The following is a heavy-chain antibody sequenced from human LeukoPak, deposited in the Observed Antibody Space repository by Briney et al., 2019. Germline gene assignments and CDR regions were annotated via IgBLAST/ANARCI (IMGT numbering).Heavy chain of an antibody. CDR3: ARDRGLSLVRGVIVGKYYFDY. CDR1: GFTFSGYG. Sequence: GGSLRLSCAASGFTFSGYGMHWVRQVPGKGLEWLGIIWYDGSNKYYADSVKGRFTISRDNSKNTLYLQMNSLRVEDTAVYYCARDRGLSLVRGVIVGKYYFDYWGQGTVVTVSS. CDR2: IWYDGSNK. J-gene: IGHJ4*02. V-gene: IGHV3-33*01. D-gene: IGHD3-10*01.